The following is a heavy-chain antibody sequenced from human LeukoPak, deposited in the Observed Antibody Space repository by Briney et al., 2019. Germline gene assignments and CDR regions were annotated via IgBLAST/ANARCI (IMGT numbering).Heavy chain of an antibody. CDR1: GFTFSSYS. V-gene: IGHV3-48*01. CDR3: AREYWQLQGYFDY. Sequence: PGGSLRLSCAASGFTFSSYSMNWVRQAPGKGLGWVSYISSSSSTIYYADSVKGRFTISRDNAKNSLYLQMNSLRAEDTAVYYCAREYWQLQGYFDYWGQGTLVSVSS. J-gene: IGHJ4*02. CDR2: ISSSSSTI. D-gene: IGHD1-26*01.